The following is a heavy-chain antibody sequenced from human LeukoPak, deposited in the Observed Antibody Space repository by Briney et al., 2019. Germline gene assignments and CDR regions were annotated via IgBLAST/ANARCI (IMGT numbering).Heavy chain of an antibody. Sequence: GGSLRLSCAASGFTFSRFAMHWVRQAPDKGLECVAFIRSDGSKTFYADSVKGRFTISRDNAKNTVYLQMTGLRVEDTAVFYCAKAFDILSGFDHWGQGNLVTVSS. D-gene: IGHD3-9*01. CDR3: AKAFDILSGFDH. V-gene: IGHV3-30*02. J-gene: IGHJ4*02. CDR2: IRSDGSKT. CDR1: GFTFSRFA.